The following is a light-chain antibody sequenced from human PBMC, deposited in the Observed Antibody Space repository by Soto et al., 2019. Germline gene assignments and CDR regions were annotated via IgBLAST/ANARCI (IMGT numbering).Light chain of an antibody. CDR2: DDS. CDR3: HVWETTSVV. Sequence: SYELTQPPSVSVAPGQTARITCGGNNIGSKSVHWYQQKPGQAPVLVLYDDSDRPSGIPERFSGSNSGNTATLTIRTVEARDEVDYYCHVWETTSVVFGGGTKLTVL. V-gene: IGLV3-21*02. J-gene: IGLJ3*02. CDR1: NIGSKS.